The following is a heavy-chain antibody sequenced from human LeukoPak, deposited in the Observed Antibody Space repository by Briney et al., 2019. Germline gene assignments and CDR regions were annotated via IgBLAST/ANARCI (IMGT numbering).Heavy chain of an antibody. CDR2: IIPILGIA. D-gene: IGHD2-2*01. CDR1: GGTFSSYT. J-gene: IGHJ5*02. Sequence: SVKVSCKASGGTFSSYTISWVRQAPGQGLEWMGRIIPILGIANYAQKFQGRVTITADKSTSTAYKELSSLRSEDTAVYYCARGYCSSTSCYRDNWFDPWGQGTLVTVSS. V-gene: IGHV1-69*02. CDR3: ARGYCSSTSCYRDNWFDP.